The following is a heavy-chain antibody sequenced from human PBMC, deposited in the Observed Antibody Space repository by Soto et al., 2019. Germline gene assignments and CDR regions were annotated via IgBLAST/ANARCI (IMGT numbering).Heavy chain of an antibody. CDR2: ISYDGSNK. D-gene: IGHD2-15*01. CDR3: ARGETSVVVVAATHVFDY. J-gene: IGHJ4*02. CDR1: GFTFSSYA. V-gene: IGHV3-30-3*01. Sequence: QVQLVESGGGVVQPGRSLRLSCAASGFTFSSYAMHWVRQAPGKGLEWVAVISYDGSNKYYADSVKGRFTISRDNSKNTLYLQMTSLRAEDTAVYYCARGETSVVVVAATHVFDYWGQGTLVTVSS.